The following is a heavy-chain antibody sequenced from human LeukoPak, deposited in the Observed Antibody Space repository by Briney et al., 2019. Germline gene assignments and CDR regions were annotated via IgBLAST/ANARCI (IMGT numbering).Heavy chain of an antibody. D-gene: IGHD3-22*01. J-gene: IGHJ4*02. CDR2: ISGSGGST. CDR1: GFTFSSYA. Sequence: PGGSLRLSCAASGFTFSSYAMSWVRQAPGKGLEWVSAISGSGGSTYYADSVKGRFTISRDNSKNTLYLQMNSLRAEDTAVYYCAAHSGSTSGYFDYWGQGTLVTVSS. CDR3: AAHSGSTSGYFDY. V-gene: IGHV3-23*01.